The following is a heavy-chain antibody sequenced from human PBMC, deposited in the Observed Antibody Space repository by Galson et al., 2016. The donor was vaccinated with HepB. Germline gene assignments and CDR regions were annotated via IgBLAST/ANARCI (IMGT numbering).Heavy chain of an antibody. CDR3: SKDRTPGNDN. Sequence: SLRLSCAASGFTFSGYGMHWVRQAPGKGLEWVSRITGDGSTKDYADSVKGRFTISRDNSRNTLYLQMTSLRLEDTAVYYCSKDRTPGNDNWGQGTLVTVSS. CDR2: ITGDGSTK. D-gene: IGHD1-1*01. V-gene: IGHV3-30*18. J-gene: IGHJ4*02. CDR1: GFTFSGYG.